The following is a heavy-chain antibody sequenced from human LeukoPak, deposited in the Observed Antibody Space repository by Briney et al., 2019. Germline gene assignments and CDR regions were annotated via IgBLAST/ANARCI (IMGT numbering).Heavy chain of an antibody. D-gene: IGHD4-17*01. V-gene: IGHV4-30-4*08. CDR1: GGSISSGDYY. J-gene: IGHJ3*02. CDR2: IYYSGST. Sequence: SETLSLTCTVSGGSISSGDYYWSWLRQPPGKGLEWIGYIYYSGSTYYNPSLTSRVTISVDTSKNQFSLKLSSVTAADPAVYYCARVDDGDYGYAFDIWGQGTMVTVSS. CDR3: ARVDDGDYGYAFDI.